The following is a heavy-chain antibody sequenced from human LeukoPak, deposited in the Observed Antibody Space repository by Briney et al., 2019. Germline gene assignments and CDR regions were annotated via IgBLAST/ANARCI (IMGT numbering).Heavy chain of an antibody. V-gene: IGHV7-4-1*02. D-gene: IGHD3-3*02. J-gene: IGHJ3*02. CDR1: GYTFTDFA. CDR2: IHTSTANP. Sequence: GASVKVSCKASGYTFTDFAIHWVRQAPGQGLEWMGWIHTSTANPTYAQGFTGRFVFSLDTSVNTASLQITGVGAEDTAIYYCARKHFFDSFDIWGQGTMVTVSS. CDR3: ARKHFFDSFDI.